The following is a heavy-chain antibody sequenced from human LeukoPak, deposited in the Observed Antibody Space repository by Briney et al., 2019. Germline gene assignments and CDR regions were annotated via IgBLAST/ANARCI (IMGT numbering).Heavy chain of an antibody. CDR2: IYPGDSDT. CDR1: GYSFNSYW. Sequence: GESLKISCKGSGYSFNSYWLGRVRPMPGKGLEWMGIIYPGDSDTRYSPSFQGQVTISADKSISTAYLQWSSLKATDAAMYYCARGAIAGATRSCFDYWGQGTLVSVSS. CDR3: ARGAIAGATRSCFDY. D-gene: IGHD1-26*01. V-gene: IGHV5-51*01. J-gene: IGHJ4*02.